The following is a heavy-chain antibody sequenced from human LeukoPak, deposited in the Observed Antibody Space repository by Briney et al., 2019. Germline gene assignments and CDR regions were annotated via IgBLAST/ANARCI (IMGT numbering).Heavy chain of an antibody. CDR2: ISGGGDIT. CDR1: GFTYSNYA. V-gene: IGHV3-23*01. D-gene: IGHD3-10*02. CDR3: GKGRSMLGELSGDY. J-gene: IGHJ4*02. Sequence: GGSLRLSCVASGFTYSNYAMSWVRQAPGKGPEWVSAISGGGDITYYADSVKGRFTISRDNSKNTLYLQMNSLRADDTAIYYCGKGRSMLGELSGDYWGQGTLITVSS.